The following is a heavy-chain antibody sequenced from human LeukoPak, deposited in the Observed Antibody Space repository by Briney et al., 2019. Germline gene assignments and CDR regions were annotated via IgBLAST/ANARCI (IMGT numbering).Heavy chain of an antibody. V-gene: IGHV4-4*02. CDR1: GASISSSNW. J-gene: IGHJ4*02. CDR2: IYHSGST. CDR3: ARAKGRGSIDY. Sequence: SETLSLTCAVSGASISSSNWWSWVRQPPGKGLEWIGKIYHSGSTNYNPSLKSRVTISVDKSKNQFSLKLSSVTAADTAVYYCARAKGRGSIDYWGQGTLVTVSS. D-gene: IGHD3-10*01.